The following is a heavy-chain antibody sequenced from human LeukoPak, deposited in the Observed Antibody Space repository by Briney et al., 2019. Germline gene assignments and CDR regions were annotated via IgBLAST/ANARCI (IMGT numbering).Heavy chain of an antibody. CDR3: ARVGGGSYGGRGFDY. CDR1: GGSVSSSSYY. D-gene: IGHD2-21*01. Sequence: SETLSLTCIVSGGSVSSSSYYWGWIRQPPGRGLEWIGSVYYKGNTYYIPSLKSRVTMSVDTSKNQFSLKLSSVTAADTAMYYCARVGGGSYGGRGFDYWGQGTLVTVSS. CDR2: VYYKGNT. V-gene: IGHV4-39*07. J-gene: IGHJ4*02.